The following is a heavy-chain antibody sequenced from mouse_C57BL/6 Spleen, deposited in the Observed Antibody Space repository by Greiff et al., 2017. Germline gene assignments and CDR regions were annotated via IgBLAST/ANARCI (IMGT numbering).Heavy chain of an antibody. CDR3: ARGQDYDVDYYAMDY. Sequence: VQLQQSGAELVRPGTSVKMSCKASGYTFTNYWIGWAKQRPGHGLEWIGDIYPGGGYTNYNEKFKGKATLTADKSSSTAYMQFSSLTSEDSAIYYCARGQDYDVDYYAMDYWGQGTSVTVSS. D-gene: IGHD2-4*01. CDR1: GYTFTNYW. V-gene: IGHV1-63*01. J-gene: IGHJ4*01. CDR2: IYPGGGYT.